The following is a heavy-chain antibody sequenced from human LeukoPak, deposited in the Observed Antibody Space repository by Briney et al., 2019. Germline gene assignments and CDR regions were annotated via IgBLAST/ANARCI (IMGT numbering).Heavy chain of an antibody. CDR3: ARDGYSRTIFGVAYPNYYMDV. CDR2: IFYNGST. D-gene: IGHD3-3*01. J-gene: IGHJ6*03. CDR1: GGSISSYY. Sequence: SETLSLTCTVSGGSISSYYWSWIRQPPAKGLEWIGYIFYNGSTNYNPSLKSRVTISVDTSKNQFSLKLSSVTAADTAVYYCARDGYSRTIFGVAYPNYYMDVWGKGTTVTVSS. V-gene: IGHV4-59*01.